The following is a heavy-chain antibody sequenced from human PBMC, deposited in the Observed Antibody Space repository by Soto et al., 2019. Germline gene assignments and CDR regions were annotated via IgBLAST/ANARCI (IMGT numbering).Heavy chain of an antibody. CDR2: LYPSGST. J-gene: IGHJ6*02. Sequence: ETLSLTCTVSGCSISNYYWSWIRPPAGKGLEWIGRLYPSGSTNYNPSLKSRVTISVDTSKNQFSLKLSSVTAADTAVYYCARGRIAAAGTFYYYGMDVWGQGTTVTVSS. CDR3: ARGRIAAAGTFYYYGMDV. CDR1: GCSISNYY. D-gene: IGHD6-13*01. V-gene: IGHV4-4*07.